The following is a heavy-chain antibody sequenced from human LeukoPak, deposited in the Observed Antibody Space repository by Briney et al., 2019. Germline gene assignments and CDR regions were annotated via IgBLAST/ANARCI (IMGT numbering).Heavy chain of an antibody. CDR2: IYSGGST. D-gene: IGHD3-22*01. J-gene: IGHJ4*02. CDR3: AREHSSPHYFDY. V-gene: IGHV3-53*01. Sequence: GGSLRLSCAASGFTVSSNYMSWVRQAPGKGLEWVSVIYSGGSTYYADSVEGRFTISRDNSKNTLYLQMNSLRAEDTAVYYCAREHSSPHYFDYWGQGTLVTVSS. CDR1: GFTVSSNY.